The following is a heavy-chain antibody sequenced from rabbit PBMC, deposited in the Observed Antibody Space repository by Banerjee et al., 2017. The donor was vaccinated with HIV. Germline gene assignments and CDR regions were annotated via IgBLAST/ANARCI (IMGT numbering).Heavy chain of an antibody. V-gene: IGHV1S45*01. Sequence: QEQLEESGGDLVKPGASLTLTCIASGVSFGDRDVMCWVRQAPGKGLELIACMYTGDGNTYYASWAKGRFTISKTSSTTVTLHMTSLTAADTATYLCARRAGTPSNGDAYFNLWGQGTLVTVS. CDR2: MYTGDGNT. CDR1: GVSFGDRDV. J-gene: IGHJ4*01. D-gene: IGHD2-1*01. CDR3: ARRAGTPSNGDAYFNL.